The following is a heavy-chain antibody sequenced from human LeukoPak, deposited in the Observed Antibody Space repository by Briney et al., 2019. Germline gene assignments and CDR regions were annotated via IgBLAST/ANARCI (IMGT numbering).Heavy chain of an antibody. Sequence: GESLRLSCAASGFTFSSYAMSWVRQAPGKGLEWVSAISGSGGSTYYADSVKGLFTISRDNSKNTLYLQMNSLRAEDTAVYYCAKDNYAATITPVDCFDYWGQGTLVTVSS. CDR3: AKDNYAATITPVDCFDY. CDR1: GFTFSSYA. CDR2: ISGSGGST. V-gene: IGHV3-23*01. J-gene: IGHJ4*02. D-gene: IGHD5-12*01.